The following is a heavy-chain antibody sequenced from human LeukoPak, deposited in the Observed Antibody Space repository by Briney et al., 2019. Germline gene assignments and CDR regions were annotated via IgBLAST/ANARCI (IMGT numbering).Heavy chain of an antibody. J-gene: IGHJ4*02. CDR2: INTNTGNP. CDR3: ARGTRLTYSGSYVRPFDY. D-gene: IGHD1-26*01. Sequence: ASVKVSCKASGYTFTSYAMNWVRQAPGQGLEWMGWINTNTGNPTYAQGFTGRFVFSLDTSVSTAYLQISSLKAEDTAVYYCARGTRLTYSGSYVRPFDYWGQGTLVTVPS. V-gene: IGHV7-4-1*02. CDR1: GYTFTSYA.